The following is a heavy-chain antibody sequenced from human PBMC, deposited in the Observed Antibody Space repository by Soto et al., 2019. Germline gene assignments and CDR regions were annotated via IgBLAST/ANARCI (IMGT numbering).Heavy chain of an antibody. Sequence: PVGSLRLSCAASGFTFSSYGMHWVRQAPGKGLEWVAVISDDGSNKYYADSVKGRFTISRDNSKNTLYLQMNSLRAEDTAVYYCAKDRRRGTYFYDSSGEFDYWGQGTLVTVSS. D-gene: IGHD3-22*01. J-gene: IGHJ4*02. CDR3: AKDRRRGTYFYDSSGEFDY. V-gene: IGHV3-30*18. CDR1: GFTFSSYG. CDR2: ISDDGSNK.